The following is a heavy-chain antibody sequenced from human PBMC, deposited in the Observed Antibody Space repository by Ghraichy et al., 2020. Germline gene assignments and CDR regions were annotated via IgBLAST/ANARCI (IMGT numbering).Heavy chain of an antibody. CDR3: AKAWGYCSGGTCPPYNWFDP. V-gene: IGHV3-23*01. CDR1: GLTFSSYA. CDR2: ISAGGGSA. Sequence: GGSLRLSCVDSGLTFSSYAMTWVRQAPGKGLEWVSSISAGGGSAYYADSVKGRFSISRDNSKDTMYLQMNSLRAEDAAVYFCAKAWGYCSGGTCPPYNWFDPWGQGTLVTVSS. D-gene: IGHD2-15*01. J-gene: IGHJ5*02.